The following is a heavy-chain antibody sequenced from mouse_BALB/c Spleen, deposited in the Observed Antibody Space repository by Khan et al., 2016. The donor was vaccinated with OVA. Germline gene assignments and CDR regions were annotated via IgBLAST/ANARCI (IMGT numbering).Heavy chain of an antibody. CDR1: GYTFTDYN. V-gene: IGHV1S29*02. D-gene: IGHD1-2*01. J-gene: IGHJ3*01. CDR3: IRSGYGSFAF. CDR2: IYPNSGGT. Sequence: VQLQQSGPELVKPGASVKISCKASGYTFTDYNMDWVKQSHGKSLEWIGYIYPNSGGTGYNQQFKTKATLTVDISSSTAYSELRSLTSEDSAVYYCIRSGYGSFAFWGQGTLVTVSA.